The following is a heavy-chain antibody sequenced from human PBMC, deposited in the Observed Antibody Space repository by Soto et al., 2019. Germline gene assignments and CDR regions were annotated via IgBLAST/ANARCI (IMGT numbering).Heavy chain of an antibody. CDR1: GYTFTSYG. V-gene: IGHV1-18*01. Sequence: ASVKVSCKASGYTFTSYGISWVRQAPGQGLEWMGWISAYNGNTNYAQKLQGRVTMTTDTSTSTAYMELRSLRSDDTAVYYCARYSYGYDYSYYDMDVWGQGTTVTVSS. J-gene: IGHJ6*02. CDR3: ARYSYGYDYSYYDMDV. CDR2: ISAYNGNT. D-gene: IGHD5-18*01.